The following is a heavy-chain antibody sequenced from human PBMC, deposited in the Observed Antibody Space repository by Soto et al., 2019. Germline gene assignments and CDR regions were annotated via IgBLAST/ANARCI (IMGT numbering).Heavy chain of an antibody. D-gene: IGHD1-7*01. CDR2: IVVGSGNT. V-gene: IGHV1-58*01. CDR1: GFTFTSSA. J-gene: IGHJ6*02. Sequence: QMQLVQSGPEVKKPGTSVKVSCKASGFTFTSSAVQWVRQARGQRLEWIGWIVVGSGNTNYAQKFQERVTITRDMSTSTAYMELSSLRSEDTAVYYCAASNWNYPYYYGMDVWGQGTTVTVSS. CDR3: AASNWNYPYYYGMDV.